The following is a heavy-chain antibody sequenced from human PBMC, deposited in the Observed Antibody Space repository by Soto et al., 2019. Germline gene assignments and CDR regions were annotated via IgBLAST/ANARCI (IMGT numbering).Heavy chain of an antibody. V-gene: IGHV4-34*01. CDR1: GGSFSGNY. J-gene: IGHJ3*02. D-gene: IGHD2-2*01. Sequence: QVQLQQWGAGLVKPSATLSLTCAVYGGSFSGNYWSWIRQPPGKGLEWIGEINHSGSTNFNPSLKRRGPISVDTSKNQFSLRLSSVTAADTAVYYCARNPPRAGAITSQWHRNYNTRYQLPTGGAFDIWGQGTMVTVSS. CDR2: INHSGST. CDR3: ARNPPRAGAITSQWHRNYNTRYQLPTGGAFDI.